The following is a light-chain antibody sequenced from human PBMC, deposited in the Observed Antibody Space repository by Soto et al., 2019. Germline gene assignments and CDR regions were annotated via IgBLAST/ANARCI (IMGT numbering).Light chain of an antibody. CDR2: DAS. J-gene: IGKJ1*01. CDR3: QQYNSYWT. Sequence: DIKMTQSPSTLSGSVGDRVTITCRASQSISSWLAWYQQKPGKAPKLLIYDASSLESGVPSRFSGSGSGTEFTLTISSLQPDDFATYYCQQYNSYWTFGQGTKVDNK. V-gene: IGKV1-5*01. CDR1: QSISSW.